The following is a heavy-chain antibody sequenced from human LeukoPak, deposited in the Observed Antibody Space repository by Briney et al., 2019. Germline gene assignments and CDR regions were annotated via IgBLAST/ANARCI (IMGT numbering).Heavy chain of an antibody. CDR1: GGSFSGYY. D-gene: IGHD6-19*01. Sequence: KPSETLSLTCAVYGGSFSGYYWSWIRQPPGKGLEWIGEINHSGSNNYNPSFKSRVTISVDTSKNQFSLKLSSVTAADTAVYYCARGTVVAGIPNMDVWTKGTTVTVSS. CDR3: ARGTVVAGIPNMDV. CDR2: INHSGSN. V-gene: IGHV4-34*01. J-gene: IGHJ6*03.